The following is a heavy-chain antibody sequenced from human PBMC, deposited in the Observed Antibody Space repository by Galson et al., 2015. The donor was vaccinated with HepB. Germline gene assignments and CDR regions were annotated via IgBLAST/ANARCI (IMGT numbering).Heavy chain of an antibody. V-gene: IGHV3-23*01. CDR3: AKDTLRRGFLEWLTPCFDY. CDR1: GFTFDDYA. J-gene: IGHJ4*02. CDR2: IGGSGGST. D-gene: IGHD3-3*01. Sequence: SLRLSCAASGFTFDDYAMHWVRQAPGKGLEWVSAIGGSGGSTYYADSVKGRFTISRDNSKNTLYLQMNSLRAEDTAVYYCAKDTLRRGFLEWLTPCFDYWGQGTLVTVSS.